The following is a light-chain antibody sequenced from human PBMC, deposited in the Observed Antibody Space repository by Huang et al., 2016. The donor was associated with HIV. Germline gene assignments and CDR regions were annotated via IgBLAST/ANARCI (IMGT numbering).Light chain of an antibody. Sequence: EIVLTQSPGTLSLSPGERATLSCRASQTVSNNYVAWYQQKPGQAPRLLIYGASTRATAIPDRFSGSGSATVFTLTVSRLEPEDSAVYYCHQYSLSPWTFGHGTKVEIK. CDR2: GAS. CDR3: HQYSLSPWT. V-gene: IGKV3-20*01. CDR1: QTVSNNY. J-gene: IGKJ1*01.